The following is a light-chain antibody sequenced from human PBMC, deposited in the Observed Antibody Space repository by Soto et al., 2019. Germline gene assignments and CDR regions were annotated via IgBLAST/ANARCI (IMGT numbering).Light chain of an antibody. Sequence: SYVLTQPPSVSVAPGKTARITCGGNNIGTQSVHWYQQKPGQAPVLVISYNSDRPSGIPERFSGSNSGSTATLTISRVEVGDEADYYCQAWDSGSDHWVFGGGTKVTVL. V-gene: IGLV3-21*01. CDR1: NIGTQS. CDR3: QAWDSGSDHWV. J-gene: IGLJ3*02. CDR2: YNS.